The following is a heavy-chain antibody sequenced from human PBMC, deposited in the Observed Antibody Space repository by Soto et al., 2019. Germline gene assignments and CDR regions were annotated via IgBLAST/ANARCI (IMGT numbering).Heavy chain of an antibody. CDR3: TTDHPYYYDGXSXDH. D-gene: IGHD3-22*01. Sequence: GGSLRLSCAASGFSFSNAWMNWVRQAPGKGLEWVGRIKSKTDGGTTDYAAPVKGRFTISRDDSKNTVYLQMSSLKTEDTAVYYCTTDHPYYYDGXSXDHWGQGP. J-gene: IGHJ4*02. CDR2: IKSKTDGGTT. V-gene: IGHV3-15*07. CDR1: GFSFSNAW.